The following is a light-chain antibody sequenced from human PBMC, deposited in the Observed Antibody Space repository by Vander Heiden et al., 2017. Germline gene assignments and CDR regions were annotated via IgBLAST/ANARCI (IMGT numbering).Light chain of an antibody. Sequence: VTISCSGSSSNIGSFAVNWYHQLPETAPKLLIYSDNHRPSGVPDRFPGSRSGTSASLAISGLQSGDEADYYCATWDHSLNAWVFGGGTKLTVL. CDR1: SSNIGSFA. V-gene: IGLV1-44*01. CDR3: ATWDHSLNAWV. J-gene: IGLJ3*02. CDR2: SDN.